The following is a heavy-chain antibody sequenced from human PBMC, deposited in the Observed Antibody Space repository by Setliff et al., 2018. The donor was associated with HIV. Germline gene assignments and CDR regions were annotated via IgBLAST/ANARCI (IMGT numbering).Heavy chain of an antibody. J-gene: IGHJ6*02. Sequence: ASVKVSCKASGYTFTGHYLHWVQQAPGQGLEWLGWVNPNSGDAIYAQNFQGRVTMTRDTSINAAYMELRGLRSDDTAVYYCARNFGLSPSGKYYYYYGMDIWVQGTTVTVSS. V-gene: IGHV1-2*02. CDR2: VNPNSGDA. CDR1: GYTFTGHY. CDR3: ARNFGLSPSGKYYYYYGMDI. D-gene: IGHD3-10*01.